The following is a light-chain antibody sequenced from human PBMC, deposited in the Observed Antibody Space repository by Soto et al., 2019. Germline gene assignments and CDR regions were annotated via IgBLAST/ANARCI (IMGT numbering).Light chain of an antibody. CDR3: QQYNRWPPIT. CDR2: GAT. CDR1: QNVFSN. V-gene: IGKV3-15*01. J-gene: IGKJ5*01. Sequence: EIVMTQSPGTLSVSPGERATLSCRASQNVFSNVAWYQQRPGQPPRLLISGATTRATGVSARFSASGSGTDFTLIITSLQSEDFAVYYCQQYNRWPPITFGQGTRLEIK.